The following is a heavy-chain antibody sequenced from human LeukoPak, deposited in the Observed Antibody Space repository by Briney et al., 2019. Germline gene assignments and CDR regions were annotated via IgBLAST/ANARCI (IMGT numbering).Heavy chain of an antibody. D-gene: IGHD6-13*01. CDR3: ARGFRRIAAAGTRGSYYMDV. CDR2: MNPNSGNT. V-gene: IGHV1-8*01. Sequence: GASVKVSCKASGYTFTSYDINWVRQATGQGLEWMGWMNPNSGNTCYAQKFQGRVTMTRNTSISTAYMELSSLRSEDTAVYYCARGFRRIAAAGTRGSYYMDVWGKGTTVTVSS. J-gene: IGHJ6*03. CDR1: GYTFTSYD.